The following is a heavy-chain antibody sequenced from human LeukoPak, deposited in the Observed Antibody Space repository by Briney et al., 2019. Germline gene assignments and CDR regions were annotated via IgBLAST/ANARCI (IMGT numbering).Heavy chain of an antibody. V-gene: IGHV1-69*05. CDR2: IIPIFGTA. Sequence: SVKVSCKASGGTFSSYAISWVRQAPGQGLEWMGGIIPIFGTANYAQKFQGRVTITTDESTSTAYMELSSLRSEDTAVYYCARDGSSSSWPDAFDIWGQGTMVTVSS. CDR1: GGTFSSYA. D-gene: IGHD6-13*01. CDR3: ARDGSSSSWPDAFDI. J-gene: IGHJ3*02.